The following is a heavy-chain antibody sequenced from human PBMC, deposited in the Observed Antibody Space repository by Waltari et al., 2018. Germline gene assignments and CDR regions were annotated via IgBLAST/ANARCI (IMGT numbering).Heavy chain of an antibody. CDR2: INPNSGGT. CDR1: GYTFTGYY. V-gene: IGHV1-2*02. CDR3: ARDRDCSSTSCQGWYFDL. D-gene: IGHD2-2*01. J-gene: IGHJ2*01. Sequence: QVQLVQSGAEVKKPGASVKVSCKASGYTFTGYYMHWVRQAPGPGLEWMGWINPNSGGTNYAQKFQGRVTMTRDTSISTAYMELSRLRSDDTAVYYCARDRDCSSTSCQGWYFDLWGRGTLVTVSS.